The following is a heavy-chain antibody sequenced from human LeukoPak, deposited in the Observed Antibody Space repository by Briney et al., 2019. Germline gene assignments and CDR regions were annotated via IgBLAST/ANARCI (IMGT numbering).Heavy chain of an antibody. Sequence: SETLSLTCTVSGGSISSGGYYWSWIRQHPGKGLEWIGYIYYSGSTYYNPSLKSRVTISVDTSKNLFSLKLSSVTDADTAVYYCARGTYYHGSGSYPWFDPWGQGTLVTVSS. CDR3: ARGTYYHGSGSYPWFDP. CDR2: IYYSGST. D-gene: IGHD3-10*01. CDR1: GGSISSGGYY. V-gene: IGHV4-31*03. J-gene: IGHJ5*02.